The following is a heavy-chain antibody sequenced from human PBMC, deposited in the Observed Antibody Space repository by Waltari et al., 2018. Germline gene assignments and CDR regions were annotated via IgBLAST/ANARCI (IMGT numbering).Heavy chain of an antibody. Sequence: QVQLQQWCAGLLKPSETLSLTCAVYGGSFSGYYWSWLRQPPGKGLEWIGEITHSGSTNYNPSLKSRVSMSVDTSKNQFSLKLSSVTAADTAVYYCARAGDCSGGSCYSGKVDYWGQGTLVTVSS. V-gene: IGHV4-34*01. D-gene: IGHD2-15*01. J-gene: IGHJ4*02. CDR2: ITHSGST. CDR3: ARAGDCSGGSCYSGKVDY. CDR1: GGSFSGYY.